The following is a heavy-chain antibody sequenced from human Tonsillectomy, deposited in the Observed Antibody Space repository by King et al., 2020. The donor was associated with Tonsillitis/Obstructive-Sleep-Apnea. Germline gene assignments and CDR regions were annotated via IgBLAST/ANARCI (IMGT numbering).Heavy chain of an antibody. D-gene: IGHD6-6*01. V-gene: IGHV1-2*02. CDR2: INPNSGGI. CDR3: ARSSIPARPNYYYGMDV. CDR1: GYTFTGYY. Sequence: VQLVESGAEVKKPGASLTVSCTASGYTFTGYYIHWVRQAPGQGLEWMGWINPNSGGISYAQKFQGRVTMTRDTSISTAYMELSSLRSDDTAVFDCARSSIPARPNYYYGMDVWGQGXTVTVSS. J-gene: IGHJ6*02.